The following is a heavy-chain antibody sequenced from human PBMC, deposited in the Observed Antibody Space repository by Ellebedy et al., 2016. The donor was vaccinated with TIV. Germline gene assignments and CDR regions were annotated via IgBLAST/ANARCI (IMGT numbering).Heavy chain of an antibody. CDR1: GGSFSGYY. Sequence: MPSETLSLTCAVYGGSFSGYYWSWIRQPPGKGLEWIGEINHSGSTNYNPSLKSRVTISVDTSKNQFSLKLSSVTAADTAVYYCARAFNYVIDYWGQGTLVTVSS. D-gene: IGHD4-11*01. V-gene: IGHV4-34*01. J-gene: IGHJ4*02. CDR3: ARAFNYVIDY. CDR2: INHSGST.